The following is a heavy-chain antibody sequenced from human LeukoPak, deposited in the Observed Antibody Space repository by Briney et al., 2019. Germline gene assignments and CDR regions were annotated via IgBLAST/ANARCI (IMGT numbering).Heavy chain of an antibody. CDR3: AKDSWMEAELSKPALDY. J-gene: IGHJ4*02. V-gene: IGHV3-30*18. Sequence: ARSLRLSCAASGFTFSSYGMLWLGQAPGMGLEWVAGISYDGSNKSYAVSVKGRFTISRDNSKNAVYLQMTSLRAEDTGVYYCAKDSWMEAELSKPALDYWGQGTLVPVPS. CDR1: GFTFSSYG. CDR2: ISYDGSNK. D-gene: IGHD3-16*02.